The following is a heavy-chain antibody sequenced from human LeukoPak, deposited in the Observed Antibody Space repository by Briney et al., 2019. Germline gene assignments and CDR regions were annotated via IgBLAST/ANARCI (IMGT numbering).Heavy chain of an antibody. V-gene: IGHV3-33*01. D-gene: IGHD6-13*01. CDR2: IWPDGSNK. CDR3: ASAAGAFDF. J-gene: IGHJ3*01. Sequence: GRSLRLSCEASGITFSSYGIHWVRQAPGKGLEWVAVIWPDGSNKYYADSVKGRFTISRDNSKNTLWLQMNSLRAEDTAVYYCASAAGAFDFWGQETMVTVSS. CDR1: GITFSSYG.